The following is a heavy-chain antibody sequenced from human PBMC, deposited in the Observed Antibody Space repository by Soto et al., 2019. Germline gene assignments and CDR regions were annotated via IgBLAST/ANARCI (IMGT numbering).Heavy chain of an antibody. CDR2: ISSTGTYT. V-gene: IGHV3-11*05. Sequence: PGGSLRLSCAASGFTFGDYYMTWIRQAPGKGLEWVLYISSTGTYTNYADTVKGRFTISRYNAKNSLYLQMYSLRDEDTAVYYCVRDPSKRSPPDYWGQGTLVTVSS. CDR1: GFTFGDYY. J-gene: IGHJ4*02. CDR3: VRDPSKRSPPDY.